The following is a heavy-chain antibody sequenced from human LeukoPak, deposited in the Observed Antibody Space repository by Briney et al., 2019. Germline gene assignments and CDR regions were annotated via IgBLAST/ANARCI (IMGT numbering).Heavy chain of an antibody. CDR2: ISYGGE. J-gene: IGHJ3*01. Sequence: PGGSLRLSCAASGFTFTDYALHWVRQAPGKGLEWVTIISYGGESYGDSVRGRFAHSRDNAEDPVYLRMDSLIVDDTAMYDWARKHFKQHVFDVWGQGTIVSVST. CDR3: ARKHFKQHVFDV. CDR1: GFTFTDYA. D-gene: IGHD1/OR15-1a*01. V-gene: IGHV3-30*01.